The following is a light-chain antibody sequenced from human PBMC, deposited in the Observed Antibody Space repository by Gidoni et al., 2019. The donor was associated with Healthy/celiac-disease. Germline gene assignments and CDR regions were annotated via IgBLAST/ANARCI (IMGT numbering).Light chain of an antibody. CDR2: DAS. J-gene: IGKJ2*01. Sequence: AIQLTQSPSSLSASVGDRVTITCRASQGISSALAWYQQKPGKAPKLLIYDASSLESGVPSSFSGSGSGTDFTLTISSLQPEDFATYYYQQFNSYQYTFGQGTKLEIK. CDR1: QGISSA. V-gene: IGKV1-13*02. CDR3: QQFNSYQYT.